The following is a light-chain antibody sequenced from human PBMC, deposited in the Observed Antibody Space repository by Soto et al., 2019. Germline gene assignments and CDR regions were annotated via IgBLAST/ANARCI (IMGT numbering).Light chain of an antibody. J-gene: IGKJ1*01. V-gene: IGKV1-5*01. Sequence: DIQMTQSPSTLSASVGDRVTITCRASQSISGWLAWYQQKPGKAPKLLIYDVSSLESGVPSRFSGSGSGTEFTLAISSLQPDDFATYYCQQYNSYPWTFGQGTKADI. CDR2: DVS. CDR1: QSISGW. CDR3: QQYNSYPWT.